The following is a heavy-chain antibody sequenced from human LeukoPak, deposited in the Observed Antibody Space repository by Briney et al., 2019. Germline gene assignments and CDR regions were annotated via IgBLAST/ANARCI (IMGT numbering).Heavy chain of an antibody. CDR3: ARAEFSGCFDY. J-gene: IGHJ4*02. Sequence: GGSLRLSCAASGFTFSSYSMNWVRQAPGKGLEWVSYISSSSSTIYYADSVKGRFTISRDNAKNSLYLQMNSLRAEDTAVYYCARAEFSGCFDYWGQGTLVTVSS. CDR1: GFTFSSYS. D-gene: IGHD6-19*01. V-gene: IGHV3-48*01. CDR2: ISSSSSTI.